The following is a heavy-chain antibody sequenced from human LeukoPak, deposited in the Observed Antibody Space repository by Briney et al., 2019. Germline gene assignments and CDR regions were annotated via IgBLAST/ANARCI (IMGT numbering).Heavy chain of an antibody. CDR2: ISGSGGST. CDR3: ARGFDNYYALPGGY. V-gene: IGHV3-21*01. CDR1: GFSLSSYG. D-gene: IGHD3-10*01. J-gene: IGHJ4*02. Sequence: PGGSLRLSCVGSGFSLSSYGMSWVRQAPGKGLEWVSHISGSGGSTYYADSVKGRFTISRDNAKKSLYLHMNSLRAEDTAVYYCARGFDNYYALPGGYWGQGTLVTVSS.